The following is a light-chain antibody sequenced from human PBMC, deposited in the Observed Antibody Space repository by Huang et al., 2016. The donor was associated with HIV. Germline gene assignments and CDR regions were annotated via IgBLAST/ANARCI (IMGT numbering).Light chain of an antibody. J-gene: IGKJ1*01. CDR2: AAS. Sequence: DIVLTQSPGTLSLSPGERATLSCRASQSLNSYYLAWYQQKPGQTPRLLIHAASTRANGLPDRFRGSKSGAGFTLTISILEPEDSAVYFCHHYGSPPWTFGQGTRVEIK. CDR3: HHYGSPPWT. V-gene: IGKV3-20*01. CDR1: QSLNSYY.